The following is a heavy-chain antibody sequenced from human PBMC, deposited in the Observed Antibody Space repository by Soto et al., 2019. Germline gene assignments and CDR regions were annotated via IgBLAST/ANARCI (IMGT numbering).Heavy chain of an antibody. CDR3: ARDLYAVGESPYYYYGMDV. D-gene: IGHD3-10*01. CDR1: GFTFSSYG. V-gene: IGHV3-33*01. J-gene: IGHJ6*02. CDR2: IWYDGSNK. Sequence: QVQLVESGGGVVQPGRSLRLSCAASGFTFSSYGMHWVRQAPGKGLEWVAVIWYDGSNKYYADSVKGRFTISRDNSKNTLYLQMNSLRAEDTAVYYCARDLYAVGESPYYYYGMDVWGQGTTVTVSS.